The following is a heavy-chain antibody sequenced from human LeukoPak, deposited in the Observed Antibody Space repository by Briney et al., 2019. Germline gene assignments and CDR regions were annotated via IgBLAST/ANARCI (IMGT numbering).Heavy chain of an antibody. Sequence: SETLSLTCTVSGGSISSGGYYWSWIRQHPGKGLEWIGYIYYSGSTYYNPSLKSRVTISVDTSKNQFSLKLSSVTAADTAVYYCARADKVVVPAAMTYWGQGTLVTVSS. CDR1: GGSISSGGYY. V-gene: IGHV4-31*03. CDR2: IYYSGST. J-gene: IGHJ4*02. CDR3: ARADKVVVPAAMTY. D-gene: IGHD2-2*01.